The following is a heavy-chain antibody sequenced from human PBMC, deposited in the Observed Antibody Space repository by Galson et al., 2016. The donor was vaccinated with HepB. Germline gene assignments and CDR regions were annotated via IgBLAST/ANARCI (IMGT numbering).Heavy chain of an antibody. J-gene: IGHJ4*02. D-gene: IGHD3-3*01. Sequence: SVKVSCKASGYTFTSYDINWVRQATGQGLEWMGWMNPNSDNSGYAQRFQGRVTMTRHTSMSTAYMELSSLRSDDTAVYFCARGRGISYYGFWSVYFLDYWGQGTLVTVSS. CDR1: GYTFTSYD. CDR2: MNPNSDNS. CDR3: ARGRGISYYGFWSVYFLDY. V-gene: IGHV1-8*01.